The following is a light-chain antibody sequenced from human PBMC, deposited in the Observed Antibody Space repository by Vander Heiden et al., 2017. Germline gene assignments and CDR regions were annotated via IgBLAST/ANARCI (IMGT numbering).Light chain of an antibody. CDR2: WAS. Sequence: DIVMTQSPDYLAVSLGERATINCKSSQSVLSSSNNKNYLAWYQQIPGQPPKLLINWASTRESGVPDRFSGSWSGTDFTLTISSLQAEDVAVYYCQQSSTAPLTFGGGTKVEIK. J-gene: IGKJ4*01. CDR3: QQSSTAPLT. V-gene: IGKV4-1*01. CDR1: QSVLSSSNNKNY.